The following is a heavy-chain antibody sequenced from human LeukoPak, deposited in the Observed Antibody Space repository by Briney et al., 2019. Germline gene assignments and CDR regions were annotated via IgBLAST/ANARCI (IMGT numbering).Heavy chain of an antibody. CDR2: IKQDGSEK. CDR1: GFTFSGYW. CDR3: AKAAWGATWSYDY. J-gene: IGHJ4*02. V-gene: IGHV3-7*05. D-gene: IGHD1-26*01. Sequence: GGSLRLSCAASGFTFSGYWMSWVRQAPGKGLEWVANIKQDGSEKYYVDSVKGRFTISRDNAKNSLYLQMNSLRAEDTAVYYCAKAAWGATWSYDYWGQGTLVTVSS.